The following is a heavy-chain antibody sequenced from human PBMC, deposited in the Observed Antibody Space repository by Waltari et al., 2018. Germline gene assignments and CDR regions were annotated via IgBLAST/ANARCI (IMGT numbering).Heavy chain of an antibody. D-gene: IGHD7-27*01. CDR2: VHHGGGP. CDR1: GGSFCGYY. Sequence: QVQLQQWGAGLLEPSDTLSLTCPAYGGSFCGYYWAWLRQSPGKGLQFIGEVHHGGGPNYNPSLESRVTISLDMSKNQFSLKLTSVTAADTGIYFCARGETGNFYFDDWGQGSQVTVSS. V-gene: IGHV4-34*01. J-gene: IGHJ4*02. CDR3: ARGETGNFYFDD.